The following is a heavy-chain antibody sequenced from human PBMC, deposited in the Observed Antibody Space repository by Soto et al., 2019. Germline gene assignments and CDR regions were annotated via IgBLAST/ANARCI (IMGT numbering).Heavy chain of an antibody. V-gene: IGHV3-30*03. J-gene: IGHJ6*02. CDR2: ISYDGSTK. CDR3: ARSTSSTLNYYYGMDV. Sequence: QVQLVESGGGVVQPGRSLRLSCAASGFTFSSYGMHWVRQAPGKGLEWVAVISYDGSTKLYTDSVKGRFTIARDNSKNILYLQMNRLTIEDTAVFNCARSTSSTLNYYYGMDVWGQGTTVTVS. CDR1: GFTFSSYG. D-gene: IGHD6-6*01.